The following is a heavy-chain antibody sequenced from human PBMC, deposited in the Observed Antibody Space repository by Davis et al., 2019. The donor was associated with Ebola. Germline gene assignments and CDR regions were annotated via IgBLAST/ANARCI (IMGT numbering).Heavy chain of an antibody. CDR1: GGSFRGYY. V-gene: IGHV4-34*01. J-gene: IGHJ6*02. CDR2: INHSGST. CDR3: ARARCTGGVCFPAARYYYYGMDV. D-gene: IGHD2-8*02. Sequence: SETLSLTCAVYGGSFRGYYWSWIRQPPGKGLEWIGEINHSGSTNYNPSLKSRVTISVDTSKNQFSLKLSSVTAADTAVYYCARARCTGGVCFPAARYYYYGMDVWGQGTTVTVSS.